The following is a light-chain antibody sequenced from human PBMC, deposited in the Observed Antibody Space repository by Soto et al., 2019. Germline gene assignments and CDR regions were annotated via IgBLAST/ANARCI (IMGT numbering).Light chain of an antibody. Sequence: QSVLTQPASVSGSPGQSITISCTGTGSDVGGYNFVSWYQQHPGKAPKLMLYNVYDRPSGISHRFSGSRSGNTASLTISGLQAEDEAHYYCNSYTSSSTLVFGGGTKLTVL. V-gene: IGLV2-14*03. CDR1: GSDVGGYNF. J-gene: IGLJ2*01. CDR2: NVY. CDR3: NSYTSSSTLV.